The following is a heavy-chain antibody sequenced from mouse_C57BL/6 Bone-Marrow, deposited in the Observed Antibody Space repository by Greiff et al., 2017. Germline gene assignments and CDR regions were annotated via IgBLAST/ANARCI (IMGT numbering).Heavy chain of an antibody. Sequence: VQLQQPGAELVKPGASVKMSCKASGYTFTSYWITWVKQRPGQGLEWIGDIYPGSGSTNYNEKFKSKATLTVDTSSSTAYMQLSSLTSEDSAVYYCARADYYGSPRFGYWGQGTLVTVSA. J-gene: IGHJ3*01. D-gene: IGHD1-1*01. V-gene: IGHV1-55*01. CDR1: GYTFTSYW. CDR3: ARADYYGSPRFGY. CDR2: IYPGSGST.